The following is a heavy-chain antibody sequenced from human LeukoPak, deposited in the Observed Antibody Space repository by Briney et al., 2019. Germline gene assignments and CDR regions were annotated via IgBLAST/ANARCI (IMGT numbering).Heavy chain of an antibody. D-gene: IGHD4-17*01. CDR3: SRGRYGDYSRSGYYYGMDV. CDR2: IAFDGSNA. Sequence: PGGSLRLSCVASGFTFSSYAMHWVRQAPGKGLEWVAVIAFDGSNALYADSVKGRFTISRDISKSTLYLEMNSLKAEDSAIYCCSRGRYGDYSRSGYYYGMDVWGQGATVTVSS. V-gene: IGHV3-30-3*01. J-gene: IGHJ6*02. CDR1: GFTFSSYA.